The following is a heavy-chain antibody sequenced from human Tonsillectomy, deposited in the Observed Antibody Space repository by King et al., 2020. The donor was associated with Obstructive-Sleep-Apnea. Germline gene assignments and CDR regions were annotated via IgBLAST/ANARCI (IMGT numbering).Heavy chain of an antibody. CDR1: GFTFSSYS. CDR2: ISSSSGTI. D-gene: IGHD2-15*01. Sequence: VQLVESGGGLVQPGGSLRLSCAASGFTFSSYSMNWVRQAPGKGLEWVSYISSSSGTIYYADSVKGRFTISRDNAKNSLFLQMNSLGAEDTAVYYCARVLAFDYWGQGTLVTVSS. V-gene: IGHV3-48*04. J-gene: IGHJ4*02. CDR3: ARVLAFDY.